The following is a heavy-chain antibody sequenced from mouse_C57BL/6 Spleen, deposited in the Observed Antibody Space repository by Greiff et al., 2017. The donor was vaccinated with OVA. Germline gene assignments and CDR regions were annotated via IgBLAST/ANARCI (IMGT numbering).Heavy chain of an antibody. Sequence: QVQLQQPGAELVKPGASVKLSCKASGYTFTSYWMHWVKQRPGQGLEWIGMIHPNSGSTNYNEKFKSKATLTVDKSSSTAYMQLSSLTSEDSAVYYCARTVLNYYDSSRYAMDYWGQGTSVPVSS. CDR3: ARTVLNYYDSSRYAMDY. CDR2: IHPNSGST. J-gene: IGHJ4*01. V-gene: IGHV1-64*01. D-gene: IGHD1-1*01. CDR1: GYTFTSYW.